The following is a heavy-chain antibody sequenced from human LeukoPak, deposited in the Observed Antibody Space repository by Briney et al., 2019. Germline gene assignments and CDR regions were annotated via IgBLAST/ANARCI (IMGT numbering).Heavy chain of an antibody. CDR3: AKDHGSGSYHDPNWFDP. CDR2: IPYDGSYK. Sequence: PGRSLRLSCAASGFTFSSYGMHWVRQAPGKGLDWGTVIPYDGSYKYYAESVKGRFTNSRDNSKKTLYLQMNSLRAEDTAVYYCAKDHGSGSYHDPNWFDPWGQGTLVTVSS. CDR1: GFTFSSYG. D-gene: IGHD3-10*01. V-gene: IGHV3-30*18. J-gene: IGHJ5*02.